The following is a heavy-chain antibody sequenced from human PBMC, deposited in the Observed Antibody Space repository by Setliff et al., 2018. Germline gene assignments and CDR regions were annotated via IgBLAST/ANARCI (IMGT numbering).Heavy chain of an antibody. CDR2: INEEGSAK. Sequence: GGSLRLSCAASGFTFSNLWMAWVRQVPGKGLEWVANINEEGSAKFYVDSVKGRFTISRDNARNSLYLQMNSLRVDDTAVYYCARDVGYTYGLGFWGQGTLVTVSS. D-gene: IGHD5-18*01. V-gene: IGHV3-7*03. J-gene: IGHJ4*02. CDR3: ARDVGYTYGLGF. CDR1: GFTFSNLW.